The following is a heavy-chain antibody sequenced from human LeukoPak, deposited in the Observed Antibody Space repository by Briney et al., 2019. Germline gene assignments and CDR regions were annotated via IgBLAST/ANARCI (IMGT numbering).Heavy chain of an antibody. CDR1: GYSISSGYY. CDR2: IYHSGST. D-gene: IGHD1-1*01. V-gene: IGHV4-38-2*01. CDR3: ARNWNALSYYYYYMDG. J-gene: IGHJ6*03. Sequence: SETLSLTCAVSGYSISSGYYWGWIRQPPGKGLEWIGSIYHSGSTYYNPSLKSRVTISVDTSKNQFSLKLSSVTAADTAVYYCARNWNALSYYYYYMDGWGKGTAVTVSS.